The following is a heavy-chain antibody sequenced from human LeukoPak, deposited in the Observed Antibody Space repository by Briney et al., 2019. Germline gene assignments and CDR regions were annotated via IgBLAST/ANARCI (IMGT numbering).Heavy chain of an antibody. CDR1: AFTFNNFA. V-gene: IGHV3-23*01. D-gene: IGHD6-6*01. Sequence: GGSLRLSCAAAAFTFNNFAMSWVRQALGKGPEWVSGISAGGGTTIYVDSVKGRFTISRDNSKNTLYLQMNSLRAEDTAVYYCARRDSSRSFDYWGQGTLVTVSS. J-gene: IGHJ4*02. CDR2: ISAGGGTT. CDR3: ARRDSSRSFDY.